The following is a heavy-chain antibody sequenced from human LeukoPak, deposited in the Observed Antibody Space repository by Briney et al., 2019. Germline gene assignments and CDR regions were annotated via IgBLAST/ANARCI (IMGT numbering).Heavy chain of an antibody. Sequence: GGSLRLSCAASGFTFSSYWMSWVRQAPGKGLEWVANIKQDGSEKYYVDSVKGRFTISRDNAKNSLYLQMNSLRAEDTALYYCAKDRVVSDYYGSGPMDVWGQGTTVTVSS. D-gene: IGHD3-10*01. J-gene: IGHJ6*02. CDR3: AKDRVVSDYYGSGPMDV. CDR1: GFTFSSYW. CDR2: IKQDGSEK. V-gene: IGHV3-7*03.